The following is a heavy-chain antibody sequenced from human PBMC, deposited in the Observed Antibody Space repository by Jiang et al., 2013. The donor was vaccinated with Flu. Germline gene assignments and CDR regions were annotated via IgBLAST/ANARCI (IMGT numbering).Heavy chain of an antibody. CDR3: ANQQQLVHFDP. Sequence: GSGLVKPSETLSLTCAVSGYSISSGYYWGWIRQPPGKGLEWIGSIYHSGSTYYNPSLKSRVTISVDTSKNQFSLKLSSVTAADTAVYYCANQQQLVHFDPWGQGTLVTVSS. CDR1: GYSISSGYY. J-gene: IGHJ5*02. V-gene: IGHV4-38-2*01. CDR2: IYHSGST. D-gene: IGHD6-13*01.